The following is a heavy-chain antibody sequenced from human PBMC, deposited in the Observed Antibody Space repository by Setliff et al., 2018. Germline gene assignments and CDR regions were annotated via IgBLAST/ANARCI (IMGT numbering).Heavy chain of an antibody. V-gene: IGHV3-48*03. CDR1: GFIFSSYE. CDR3: VCLDWGENFFNVDV. CDR2: IISSGNTI. Sequence: GGSLRLSCAASGFIFSSYEMNWVRQVPGKGLEWISYIISSGNTIYYADSVKGRFTISRDNAKNSLFLQMHSLRVEDTAIYYCVCLDWGENFFNVDVWGKGTTVTVSS. J-gene: IGHJ6*04. D-gene: IGHD3-16*01.